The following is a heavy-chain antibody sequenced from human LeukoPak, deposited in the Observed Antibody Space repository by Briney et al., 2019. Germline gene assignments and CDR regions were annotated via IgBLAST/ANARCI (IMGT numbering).Heavy chain of an antibody. V-gene: IGHV4-31*03. Sequence: PSETLSLTCTVSGGSISSGGYYWSWIRQHPGKGLEWIGCIYYSGSTYYNPSLKSRVTISVDTSKNQFSLKLSSVTAADTAVYYCARDGASRGRPLDYWGQGTLVTVSS. D-gene: IGHD2-2*01. CDR1: GGSISSGGYY. J-gene: IGHJ4*02. CDR3: ARDGASRGRPLDY. CDR2: IYYSGST.